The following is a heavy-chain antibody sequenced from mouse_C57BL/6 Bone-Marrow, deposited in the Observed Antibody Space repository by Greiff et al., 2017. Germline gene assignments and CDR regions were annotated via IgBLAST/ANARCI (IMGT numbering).Heavy chain of an antibody. CDR2: IYPGSGST. J-gene: IGHJ2*01. CDR3: ARRRTTVVAHYFDY. D-gene: IGHD1-1*01. V-gene: IGHV1-55*01. CDR1: GYTFTSYW. Sequence: VQLQQPGAELVKPGASVKMSCKASGYTFTSYWITWVKQRPGQGLEWIGDIYPGSGSTNYNEKFKSKATLTVDTSSSTAYMQLSSLTSEDSAVYYCARRRTTVVAHYFDYWGQGTTLTVSS.